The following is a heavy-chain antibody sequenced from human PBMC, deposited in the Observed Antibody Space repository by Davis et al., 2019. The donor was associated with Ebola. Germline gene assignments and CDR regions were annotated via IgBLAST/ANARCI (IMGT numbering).Heavy chain of an antibody. CDR2: ISVGTGAI. CDR1: GFTFSSYA. J-gene: IGHJ3*02. V-gene: IGHV3-48*02. Sequence: PGGSLTLSCAASGFTFSSYAMSWVRQAPGKGLEWVSHISVGTGAIEYADSVKGRFTMSRDNAKNSLYLQMNSLRDEDTAVYYCARGREYAFDIWGQGTTVAVSS. CDR3: ARGREYAFDI.